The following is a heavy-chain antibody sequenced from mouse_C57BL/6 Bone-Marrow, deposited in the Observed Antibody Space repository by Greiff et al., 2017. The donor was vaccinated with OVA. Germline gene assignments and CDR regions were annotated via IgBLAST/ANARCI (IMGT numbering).Heavy chain of an antibody. CDR3: ARLHSNGDY. CDR2: ISSGSSTI. CDR1: GFTFSDYG. Sequence: DVQLVESGGGLVKPGGSLKLSCAASGFTFSDYGMHWVRQAPEKGLEWVAYISSGSSTIYYADTVKGRFTISRDNAKNTLFLQMTSLRSEDTAMYYCARLHSNGDYWGQGTTLTVSS. J-gene: IGHJ2*01. V-gene: IGHV5-17*01. D-gene: IGHD2-5*01.